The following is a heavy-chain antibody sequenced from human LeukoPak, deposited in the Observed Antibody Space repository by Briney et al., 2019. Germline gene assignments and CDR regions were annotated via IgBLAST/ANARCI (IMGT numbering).Heavy chain of an antibody. CDR2: IIPIFGTA. V-gene: IGHV1-69*05. CDR1: GYTFTSYD. J-gene: IGHJ3*02. CDR3: ARAPSGAFDI. Sequence: ASVKVSCKASGYTFTSYDINWVRQATGQGLEWMGGIIPIFGTANYAQKFQGRVTITTDESTSTAYMELSSLRSEDTAVYYCARAPSGAFDIWGQGTMVTVSS. D-gene: IGHD3-10*01.